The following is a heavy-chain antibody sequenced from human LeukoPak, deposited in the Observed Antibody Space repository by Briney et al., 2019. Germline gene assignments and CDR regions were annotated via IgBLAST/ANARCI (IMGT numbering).Heavy chain of an antibody. CDR3: AREIRYSYAYYFDY. Sequence: GGSLRLSCVASGFTFSSYSMNWVRQAPGKGLEWVSYISSSSSTIYYADSVEGRFTISRDNAKNSLYLQMNSLRDEDTAVYYCAREIRYSYAYYFDYWGQGTLVTVSS. J-gene: IGHJ4*02. V-gene: IGHV3-48*02. CDR1: GFTFSSYS. D-gene: IGHD5-18*01. CDR2: ISSSSSTI.